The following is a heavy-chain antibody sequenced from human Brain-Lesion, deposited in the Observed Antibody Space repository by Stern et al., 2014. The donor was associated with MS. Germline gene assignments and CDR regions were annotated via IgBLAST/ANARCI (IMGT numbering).Heavy chain of an antibody. D-gene: IGHD2-2*01. CDR2: IYYSGTT. Sequence: QVQLVQSGPGLVKPSQTLSLTCTVSGGSLSSDNYYWTWLRQHPGQGLEWIGHIYYSGTTYYNPSLKSRVSITVDTSKNLFSLRLSSVTAADTAVYYCARDHFTTSLDVWGHGTTVTVS. J-gene: IGHJ6*02. CDR3: ARDHFTTSLDV. V-gene: IGHV4-31*03. CDR1: GGSLSSDNYY.